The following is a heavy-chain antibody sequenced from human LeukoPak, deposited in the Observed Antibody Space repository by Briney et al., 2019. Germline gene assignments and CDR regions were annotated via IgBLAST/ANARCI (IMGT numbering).Heavy chain of an antibody. D-gene: IGHD1-7*01. CDR1: GYTFTSYD. Sequence: ASVKVSCKASGYTFTSYDINWVRQATGQGLEWMGWMNPNSGNTGYAQKFQGRATMTRNTSISTAYMELSSLRSEDTAVYYCARAPSITGTTPPGYWGQGTLVTVSS. CDR2: MNPNSGNT. CDR3: ARAPSITGTTPPGY. V-gene: IGHV1-8*01. J-gene: IGHJ4*02.